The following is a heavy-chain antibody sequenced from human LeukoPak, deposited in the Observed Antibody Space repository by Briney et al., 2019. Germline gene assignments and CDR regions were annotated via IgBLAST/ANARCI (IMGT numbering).Heavy chain of an antibody. CDR3: ARASMDV. CDR1: GGSFSGYY. J-gene: IGHJ6*04. CDR2: ISHSGST. V-gene: IGHV4-34*01. Sequence: SETLSLTCAVYGGSFSGYYWSWIRQPPGKGLEWIGEISHSGSTNYNPSLKSRVTISVDTSKNQFSLKLSSVTAADTAVYYCARASMDVWGKGTTVTVSS.